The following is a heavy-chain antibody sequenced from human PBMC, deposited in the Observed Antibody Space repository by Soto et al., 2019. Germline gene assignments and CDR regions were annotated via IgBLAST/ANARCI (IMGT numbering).Heavy chain of an antibody. Sequence: QVQLVQSGAEVKKPGASVKVSCKASGYTFTSYGISWVRQAPGQGLEWMGWISAYNGNTNYAQQLQGRATMTTDTSTSTPYTELGSLSSDDTAVYYCARDRQWLGGDYYYYGMDVWGQGTTVTVSS. CDR3: ARDRQWLGGDYYYYGMDV. D-gene: IGHD6-19*01. V-gene: IGHV1-18*01. CDR1: GYTFTSYG. CDR2: ISAYNGNT. J-gene: IGHJ6*02.